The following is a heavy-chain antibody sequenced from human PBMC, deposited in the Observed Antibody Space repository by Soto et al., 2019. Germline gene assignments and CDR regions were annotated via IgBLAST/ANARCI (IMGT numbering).Heavy chain of an antibody. CDR3: RLDYFYYGMDV. CDR1: GFSFRNAW. CDR2: IKSKTDGGTT. V-gene: IGHV3-15*01. Sequence: GGSLRLSCAASGFSFRNAWMSWVRQAPGKGLEWVGRIKSKTDGGTTDYAAPVKGRFTISRDNSKNTLYLQMNSRKTEDTAVYYCRLDYFYYGMDVWGQGTTVTVSS. J-gene: IGHJ6*02.